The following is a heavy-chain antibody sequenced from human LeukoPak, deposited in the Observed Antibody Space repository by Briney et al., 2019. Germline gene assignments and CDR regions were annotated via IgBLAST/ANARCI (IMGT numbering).Heavy chain of an antibody. J-gene: IGHJ4*02. CDR1: GGSFSGYY. CDR3: ATTSSIAARSTLSY. CDR2: INHSGST. Sequence: SETLSLTCAVYGGSFSGYYWSWIRQPPGKGLEWIGEINHSGSTNYNPSLKSRVTISVDTSKNQFSLKLSSVTAADTAVYYCATTSSIAARSTLSYWGQGTLVTVSS. D-gene: IGHD6-6*01. V-gene: IGHV4-34*01.